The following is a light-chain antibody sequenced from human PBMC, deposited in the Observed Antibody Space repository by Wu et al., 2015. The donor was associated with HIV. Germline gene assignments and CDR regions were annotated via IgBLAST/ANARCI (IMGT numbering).Light chain of an antibody. CDR3: QRSFRPLWT. Sequence: DIQMTQSPSSLSAFVGDRVTITCRASQSISTFLNWYQQKPGKAPKLLIYAASTLQTGVPSRFSGSGSGTDFTLTIDSLQPEDFATYYCQRSFRPLWTFGQGTKVEIK. CDR2: AAS. V-gene: IGKV1-39*01. J-gene: IGKJ1*01. CDR1: QSISTF.